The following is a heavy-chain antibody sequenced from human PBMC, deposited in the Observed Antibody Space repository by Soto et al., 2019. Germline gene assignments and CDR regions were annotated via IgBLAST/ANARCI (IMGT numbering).Heavy chain of an antibody. CDR2: IWHDGSNK. CDR1: GFTFSSRD. Sequence: QVQLGESGGGVVQPGRSLRLSCAASGFTFSSRDMHWVRQAPGKGLEWVAAIWHDGSNKYYADSVKGRFSISRDNSKNTLYLQMNSLGAEDTAVYYCVREGGTAIKDYWGQGTLVTVSS. J-gene: IGHJ4*02. CDR3: VREGGTAIKDY. V-gene: IGHV3-33*01. D-gene: IGHD1-7*01.